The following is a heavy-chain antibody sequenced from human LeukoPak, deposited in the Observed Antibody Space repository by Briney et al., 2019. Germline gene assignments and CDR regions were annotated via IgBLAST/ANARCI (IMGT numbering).Heavy chain of an antibody. CDR2: ISAYNGNT. V-gene: IGHV1-18*01. D-gene: IGHD3-3*01. CDR3: ARSDYDVWSGYSDY. Sequence: ASVKVSCKASGYTFTSYGISWVRQAPGQGLEWMGWISAYNGNTNYAQHLQGRVTMTTDTFTSTAYMELRSLRYDDTAMYYCARSDYDVWSGYSDYWGQGTLVTVSS. J-gene: IGHJ4*02. CDR1: GYTFTSYG.